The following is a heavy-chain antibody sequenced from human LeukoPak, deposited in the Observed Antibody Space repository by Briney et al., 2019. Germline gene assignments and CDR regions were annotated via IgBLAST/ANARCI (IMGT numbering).Heavy chain of an antibody. CDR2: INCNSGGT. CDR1: GYSFTGYY. J-gene: IGHJ4*02. Sequence: ASVKVSCKASGYSFTGYYMHWVRQAPGQGLEWMGWINCNSGGTNYAPEFQGRVTLTRDTSINTAYMEVSSLRSDDTAVYYCARENWYLDYWGQGTLVTVSS. CDR3: ARENWYLDY. V-gene: IGHV1-2*02.